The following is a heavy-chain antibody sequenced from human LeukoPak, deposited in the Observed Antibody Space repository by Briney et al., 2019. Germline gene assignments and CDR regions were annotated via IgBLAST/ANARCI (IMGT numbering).Heavy chain of an antibody. CDR2: ISSSSSTI. V-gene: IGHV3-48*01. CDR3: ARDMGYYGSGSYPYYFDY. CDR1: GFTFSSYN. D-gene: IGHD3-10*01. J-gene: IGHJ4*02. Sequence: GGSLRLSCAASGFTFSSYNMNWVRQAPGKGLEWVSYISSSSSTIYYADSVKGRFTISRDNAKNSLYLQMNSLGAEDTAVYYCARDMGYYGSGSYPYYFDYWGQGTLVTVSS.